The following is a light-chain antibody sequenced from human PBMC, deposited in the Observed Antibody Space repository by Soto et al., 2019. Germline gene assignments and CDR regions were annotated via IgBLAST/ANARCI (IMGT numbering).Light chain of an antibody. CDR1: SSKIGSNT. V-gene: IGLV1-44*01. CDR2: SNN. CDR3: AAWDDSLNGLYV. J-gene: IGLJ1*01. Sequence: QSLRTLPHSPSPTPGQRVTISCSGSSSKIGSNTVNWYQQLPGTAPNLLIYSNNERPSGVPDRCSGSKSGTSASLAISGLQSEDEADYYCAAWDDSLNGLYVFGTGTKVTVL.